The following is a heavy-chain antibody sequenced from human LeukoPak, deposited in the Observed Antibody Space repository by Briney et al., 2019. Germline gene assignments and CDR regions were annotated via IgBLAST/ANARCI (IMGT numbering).Heavy chain of an antibody. Sequence: SETLSLTCAVYGGSFSGYYWSWIRQPPGKGLEWIGEINHSGSTNYNPSLKSRVTISVDTSKNQFSLKLSSVTAADTAVYYCARDRWYCSSTSCSYYYYYYGMDVWGQGTTVTVSS. CDR3: ARDRWYCSSTSCSYYYYYYGMDV. J-gene: IGHJ6*02. CDR2: INHSGST. V-gene: IGHV4-34*01. CDR1: GGSFSGYY. D-gene: IGHD2-2*01.